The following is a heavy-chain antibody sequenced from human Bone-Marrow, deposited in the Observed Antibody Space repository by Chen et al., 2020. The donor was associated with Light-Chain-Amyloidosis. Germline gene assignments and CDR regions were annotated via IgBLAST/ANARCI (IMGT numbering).Heavy chain of an antibody. CDR1: GGSSSLNSYY. V-gene: IGHV4-39*01. Sequence: QLQLPESGPGRLRPSETLSLTCTVSGGSSSLNSYYWGWLRQPPGKGLEWMGSMSYSEGTDYSPSLKSRFTISVATPKNHFSLRLNTVAAADMALYYCARMFGFCSGGSCYSAYFDYWGQGALVTVSS. D-gene: IGHD2-15*01. CDR2: MSYSEGT. CDR3: ARMFGFCSGGSCYSAYFDY. J-gene: IGHJ4*02.